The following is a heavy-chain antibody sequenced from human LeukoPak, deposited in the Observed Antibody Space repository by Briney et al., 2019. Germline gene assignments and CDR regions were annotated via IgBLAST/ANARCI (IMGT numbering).Heavy chain of an antibody. D-gene: IGHD3-16*01. Sequence: PSEALSLTCTVSGGSISSSSYYWNWIRQPPGKGLEWIGYIYYSGSTNYNPSLKSRVTISVDTSKNHFSLKLSSVTAADTAVYYCARVQGGLNYYYMDVWGKGTTVTVSS. CDR1: GGSISSSSYY. V-gene: IGHV4-61*03. J-gene: IGHJ6*03. CDR3: ARVQGGLNYYYMDV. CDR2: IYYSGST.